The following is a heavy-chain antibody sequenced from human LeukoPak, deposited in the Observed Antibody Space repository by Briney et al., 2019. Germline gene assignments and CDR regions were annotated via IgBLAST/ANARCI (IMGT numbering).Heavy chain of an antibody. D-gene: IGHD3-22*01. CDR2: INGDGSST. Sequence: GGSLRLSCAASGFTFSSYWMHWVRQAPGKGLVWVSRINGDGSSTSYADSVKGRFTISRDNAKNTLYLQMNSLRAEDTAVYYCARVDYYDSSGYFDYWGQGALVTVSS. CDR3: ARVDYYDSSGYFDY. CDR1: GFTFSSYW. J-gene: IGHJ4*02. V-gene: IGHV3-74*01.